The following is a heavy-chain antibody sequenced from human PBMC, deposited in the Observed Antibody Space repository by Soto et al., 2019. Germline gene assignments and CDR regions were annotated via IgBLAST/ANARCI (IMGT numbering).Heavy chain of an antibody. V-gene: IGHV3-15*01. J-gene: IGHJ4*02. CDR2: IRSQSDGGTP. Sequence: PGGSLRLSCSASGFTFDNAWMSWVRQAPGKGLEWVGHIRSQSDGGTPDYAAPVKGRFNISRDDSQNALYVEMHSLGTEDTAVYYCTTLHSYGLDYWGQGALVTVSS. CDR1: GFTFDNAW. D-gene: IGHD5-18*01. CDR3: TTLHSYGLDY.